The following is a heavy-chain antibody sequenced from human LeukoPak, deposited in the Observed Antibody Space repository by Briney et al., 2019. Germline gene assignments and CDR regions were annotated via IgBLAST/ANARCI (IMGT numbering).Heavy chain of an antibody. Sequence: GGSLRLSCAASGFTFSSYSMNWVRQAPGKGLEWVSSISSSSSYIYYADSVKGRFTISRDNAKNSLYLQMNSLRAEDTAVYYCARSAPYYYYYYGMDVWGQGTTVTVSS. CDR3: ARSAPYYYYYYGMDV. D-gene: IGHD6-25*01. CDR1: GFTFSSYS. V-gene: IGHV3-21*01. CDR2: ISSSSSYI. J-gene: IGHJ6*02.